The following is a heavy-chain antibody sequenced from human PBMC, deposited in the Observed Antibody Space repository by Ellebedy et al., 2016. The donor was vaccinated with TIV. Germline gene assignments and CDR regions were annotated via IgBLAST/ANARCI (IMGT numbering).Heavy chain of an antibody. Sequence: ASVKVSCKASGYIFISYGINWVRQAPGQGLEWMGWISAYNGNTNYAQKLQGRVTMTTDTSTSTAYMELRSLRSDDTAVYYCARSRVVAVPTIFDYWGQGTLVTVSS. D-gene: IGHD2-2*01. CDR2: ISAYNGNT. CDR3: ARSRVVAVPTIFDY. J-gene: IGHJ4*02. V-gene: IGHV1-18*01. CDR1: GYIFISYG.